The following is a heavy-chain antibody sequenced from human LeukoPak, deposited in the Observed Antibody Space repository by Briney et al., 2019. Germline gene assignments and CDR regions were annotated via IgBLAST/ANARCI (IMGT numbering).Heavy chain of an antibody. CDR2: ISSSTSTI. V-gene: IGHV3-48*01. Sequence: GGSLRLSCAASGFTFSSYSMNWVRQAPGKGREWVSYISSSTSTIYDADPVKGRFTISRDNAKNSLYLQMNSPRAEDTAVYYCAREGRWLQVSSFDYWGQGTLVTVSS. D-gene: IGHD5-24*01. CDR3: AREGRWLQVSSFDY. CDR1: GFTFSSYS. J-gene: IGHJ4*02.